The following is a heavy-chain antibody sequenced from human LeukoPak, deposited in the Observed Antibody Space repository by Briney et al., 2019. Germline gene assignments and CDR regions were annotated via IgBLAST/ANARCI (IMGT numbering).Heavy chain of an antibody. J-gene: IGHJ4*02. CDR2: ISESGGTT. CDR3: ATLLLVCEACHNDY. V-gene: IGHV3-23*01. CDR1: GFTFSSHA. D-gene: IGHD3-10*01. Sequence: GGSLRLSCSASGFTFSSHAMNWVRQAPGKGLEWVSSISESGGTTDYADSVKGRFTISRDNSKNTLYLQMNSLRAEDTAVYYCATLLLVCEACHNDYWGQGTLVTVSS.